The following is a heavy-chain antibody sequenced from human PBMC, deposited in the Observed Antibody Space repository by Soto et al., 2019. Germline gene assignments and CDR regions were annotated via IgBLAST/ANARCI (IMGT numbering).Heavy chain of an antibody. Sequence: ESGGGVVQPGRSLRLSCAASGFTFSSYGMHWVRQAPGKGLEWVAVIWYDGSNKYYADSVKGRFTISRDNSKNTLYLQMXXXXXXXXXXXXXXXXXXXXXXXXXXXXXDVWGQGTTVTVSS. V-gene: IGHV3-33*01. CDR1: GFTFSSYG. CDR2: IWYDGSNK. CDR3: XXXXXXXXXXXXXXXXDV. J-gene: IGHJ6*02.